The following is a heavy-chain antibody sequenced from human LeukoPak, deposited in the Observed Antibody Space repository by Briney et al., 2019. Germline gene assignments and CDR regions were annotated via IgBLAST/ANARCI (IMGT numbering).Heavy chain of an antibody. Sequence: GRSLRLSCAASGFTFDDYAMHWVRHAPGKGLEWVSGISGNSGSLGYADSVKGRFTISRDNAKNFLYLQMNSLRTEDTALYYCAKADTTVADGMDVWGQGTTVTVSS. D-gene: IGHD4-23*01. V-gene: IGHV3-9*01. CDR1: GFTFDDYA. J-gene: IGHJ6*02. CDR2: ISGNSGSL. CDR3: AKADTTVADGMDV.